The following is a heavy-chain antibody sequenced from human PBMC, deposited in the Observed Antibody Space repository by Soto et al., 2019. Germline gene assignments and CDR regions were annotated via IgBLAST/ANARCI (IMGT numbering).Heavy chain of an antibody. CDR1: GFTFCRYA. J-gene: IGHJ4*02. CDR2: IRSKAYGRTN. D-gene: IGHD2-2*01. CDR3: TRDRGDPREVVPAAHYYFDY. Sequence: GGSLKLSCTAAGFTFCRYAMSWFRQAPGKGLEWVGFIRSKAYGRTNEYAVSVKGRFTISRDDSKSIAYLKMNSLKTEDTAVYYCTRDRGDPREVVPAAHYYFDYWGQGTLVTVSS. V-gene: IGHV3-49*03.